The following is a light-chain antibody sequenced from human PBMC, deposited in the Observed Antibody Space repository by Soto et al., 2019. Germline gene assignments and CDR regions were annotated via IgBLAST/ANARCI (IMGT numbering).Light chain of an antibody. Sequence: SVLNPPRSLSGSPEQSDPISCTVSSSDVGTYDFVSWYQQHPGKAPRLMIFDVSERPSGVPDRFSGSKSGNTASLTISGLQAEDEADYYCCLYAVTFYVFGTGTKVTVL. V-gene: IGLV2-11*01. CDR1: SSDVGTYDF. CDR2: DVS. J-gene: IGLJ1*01. CDR3: CLYAVTFYV.